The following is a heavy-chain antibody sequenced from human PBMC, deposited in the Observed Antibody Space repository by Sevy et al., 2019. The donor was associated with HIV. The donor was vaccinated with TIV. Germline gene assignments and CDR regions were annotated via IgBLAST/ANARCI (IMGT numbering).Heavy chain of an antibody. V-gene: IGHV2-5*02. CDR3: AHVRLLQWLLSYYFDH. CDR2: VYWDDDV. Sequence: SRPTLVNPTQTLTLTCTFSGFSLTTTRVGVAWIRQPPGKAMEWLAFVYWDDDVRYSPSLKSRLTITKDTSKNLVVLTMTDMDPMDTGTYYCAHVRLLQWLLSYYFDHWGQGTPVTVSS. CDR1: GFSLTTTRVG. J-gene: IGHJ4*02. D-gene: IGHD3-3*01.